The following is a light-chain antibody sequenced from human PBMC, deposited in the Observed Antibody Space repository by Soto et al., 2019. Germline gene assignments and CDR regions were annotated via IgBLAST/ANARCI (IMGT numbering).Light chain of an antibody. CDR3: HQFKAYPRT. V-gene: IGKV1-13*02. CDR2: DAS. Sequence: AIQLTQSPSSLSASLGDTVIITCRASQDITSDLAWYQQRPEKDPGLLIFDASRLESWVPPRFSGGGSGTEFSLTISSLQPEDFATYFCHQFKAYPRTFGHGTKVDIK. J-gene: IGKJ1*01. CDR1: QDITSD.